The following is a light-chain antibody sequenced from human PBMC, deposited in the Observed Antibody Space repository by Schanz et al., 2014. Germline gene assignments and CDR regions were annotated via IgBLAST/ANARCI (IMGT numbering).Light chain of an antibody. V-gene: IGLV2-11*01. CDR3: CSYVGSYTWV. Sequence: QSALTQPRSVSGSPGQSVTISCTGTSSDVGAYNDVSWYQQHPGKAPKLMIYDVNKRPSGVPDRFSGSKSGNTASLTISGLQAEDEANYYCCSYVGSYTWVFGGGTKLTVL. CDR2: DVN. J-gene: IGLJ3*02. CDR1: SSDVGAYND.